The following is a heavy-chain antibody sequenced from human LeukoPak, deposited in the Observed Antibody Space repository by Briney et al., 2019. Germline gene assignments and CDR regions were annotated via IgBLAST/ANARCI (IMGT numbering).Heavy chain of an antibody. CDR2: VFYSGNT. Sequence: SETLSLTCTVSDGSISSSSYYWGWIRQSPGKGLEWIGSVFYSGNTFYNPFLKSRVAIFVDTSQSLFSLKLSSVTAADTAVYYCARLVGATDHFDYWGQGTLVTVSS. D-gene: IGHD1-26*01. V-gene: IGHV4-39*01. J-gene: IGHJ4*02. CDR1: DGSISSSSYY. CDR3: ARLVGATDHFDY.